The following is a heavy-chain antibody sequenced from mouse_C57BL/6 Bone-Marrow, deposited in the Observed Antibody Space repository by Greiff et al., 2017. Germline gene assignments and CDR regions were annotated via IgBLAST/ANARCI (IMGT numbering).Heavy chain of an antibody. CDR3: AREEGDDSWYFDV. CDR2: IYPGGGYT. V-gene: IGHV1-63*01. CDR1: GYTFTNYW. D-gene: IGHD2-4*01. J-gene: IGHJ1*03. Sequence: QVQLQQSGAELVRPGTSVKMSCKASGYTFTNYWIGWAKQRPGHGLEWIGDIYPGGGYTNYNEKFKGKATLTADKSSSTAYMQFSSLTSEDSAIHYCAREEGDDSWYFDVWGTGTTVTVSS.